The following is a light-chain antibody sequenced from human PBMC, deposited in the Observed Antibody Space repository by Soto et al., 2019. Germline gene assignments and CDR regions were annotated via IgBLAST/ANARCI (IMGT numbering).Light chain of an antibody. V-gene: IGLV8-61*01. CDR2: STN. J-gene: IGLJ3*02. Sequence: QTVVTQEPSFSVSPGGTVTLTCALTSGSVSTSSYPSWYQQTPGQSPRTLIYSTNTRSSGVPHRFSGSILGNKAALTITGAQADDESDYFCAVYMGSGLLVFGGGTKLTVL. CDR3: AVYMGSGLLV. CDR1: SGSVSTSSY.